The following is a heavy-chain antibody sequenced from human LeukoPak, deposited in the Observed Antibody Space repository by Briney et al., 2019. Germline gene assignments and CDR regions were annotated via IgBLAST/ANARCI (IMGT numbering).Heavy chain of an antibody. Sequence: GGSLRLPCAASGFTFSSYAMHWVRQAPGKGLEYVSAISSNGGSTYYANSVKGRFTISSDNSKNTPYLQMGSLRAEDMAVYYCARDPGYCSGGSCYSFLYWGQGTLVTVSS. CDR1: GFTFSSYA. J-gene: IGHJ4*02. D-gene: IGHD2-15*01. CDR3: ARDPGYCSGGSCYSFLY. V-gene: IGHV3-64*01. CDR2: ISSNGGST.